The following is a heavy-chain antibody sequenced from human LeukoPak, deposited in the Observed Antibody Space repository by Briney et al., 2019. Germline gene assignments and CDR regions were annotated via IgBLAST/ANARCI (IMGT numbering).Heavy chain of an antibody. CDR3: ARYCGGDCYSFDP. Sequence: SETLSLTCTVSGGSLSSYYWSWLRQPPGKGLEWIGYIYYSGSTNYNPSLKSRVTISVDTSKNQFSLKLSSVTAADTAVYYCARYCGGDCYSFDPWGQGTLVTVSS. CDR1: GGSLSSYY. CDR2: IYYSGST. V-gene: IGHV4-59*01. J-gene: IGHJ5*02. D-gene: IGHD2-21*02.